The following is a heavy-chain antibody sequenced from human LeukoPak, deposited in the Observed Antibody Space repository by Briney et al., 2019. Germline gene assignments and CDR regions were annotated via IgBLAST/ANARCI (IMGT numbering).Heavy chain of an antibody. CDR3: AKSGLNRFDY. J-gene: IGHJ4*02. Sequence: QSGGSLRLSCAASGFTFSSYAMSWVCQAPGKGLEWVSSISSSSAYIFYSDSVKGRFTISRDNSKNTLYLQMNSLRAEDTAVYYCAKSGLNRFDYWGQGTLVTVSS. CDR1: GFTFSSYA. V-gene: IGHV3-23*01. D-gene: IGHD2-15*01. CDR2: ISSSSAYI.